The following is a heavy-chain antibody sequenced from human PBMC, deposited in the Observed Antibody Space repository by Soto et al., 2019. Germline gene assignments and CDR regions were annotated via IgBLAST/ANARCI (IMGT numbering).Heavy chain of an antibody. J-gene: IGHJ4*02. CDR3: AKAIQLWLSSPFDY. CDR1: GFTFSTYS. D-gene: IGHD5-18*01. V-gene: IGHV3-48*01. CDR2: ISSSGSTI. Sequence: PGGSLRLSCAASGFTFSTYSMNWVRQAPGKGLEWVSYISSSGSTIYYTDSVKGRFTVSRDNSKNTLYLQMNSLRAEDTAVYYCAKAIQLWLSSPFDYWGQGTLVTVSS.